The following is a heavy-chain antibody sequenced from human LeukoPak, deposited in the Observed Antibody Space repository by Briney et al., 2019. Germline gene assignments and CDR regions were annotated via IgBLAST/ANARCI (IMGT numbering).Heavy chain of an antibody. V-gene: IGHV4-34*01. D-gene: IGHD3-9*01. CDR1: GGSFSGYY. CDR2: INHSGST. J-gene: IGHJ3*02. Sequence: SETLSLTCAVYGGSFSGYYWSWIRQPPGKGLEWIGEINHSGSTNYNLSLKSRVTISVDTSKNQFSLKLSSVTAADTAVYYCARGYLLRYFDWFHAFDIWGQGTMVTVSS. CDR3: ARGYLLRYFDWFHAFDI.